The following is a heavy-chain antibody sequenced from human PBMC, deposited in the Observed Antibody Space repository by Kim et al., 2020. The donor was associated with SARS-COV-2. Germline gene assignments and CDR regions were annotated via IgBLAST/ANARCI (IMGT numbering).Heavy chain of an antibody. V-gene: IGHV3-21*01. CDR2: IGSSSSSK. D-gene: IGHD6-19*01. Sequence: GGSLRLSCAASGFTFSTYTMNWVRKAPGKGMEWVSSIGSSSSSKYYADSVKGRFTISRDNAKNSLYIQMHRLRAEDTAVYFCARVGIYSGGWVKDYWGQG. CDR3: ARVGIYSGGWVKDY. J-gene: IGHJ4*02. CDR1: GFTFSTYT.